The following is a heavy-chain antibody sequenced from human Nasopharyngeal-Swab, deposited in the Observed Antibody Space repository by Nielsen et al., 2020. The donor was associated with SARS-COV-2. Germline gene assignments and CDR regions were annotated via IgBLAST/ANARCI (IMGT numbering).Heavy chain of an antibody. CDR2: FDPEDGET. CDR3: ATEYNWNYGPRYFDL. V-gene: IGHV1-24*01. J-gene: IGHJ2*01. CDR1: GYTLTALS. D-gene: IGHD1-7*01. Sequence: ASVKVSCKVSGYTLTALSMHWVRQAPGKGLEWMGGFDPEDGETIYAQKFQGRVTMTEDTSTDTAHMELSSLRSEDTAVYYCATEYNWNYGPRYFDLWGRGTLVTVSS.